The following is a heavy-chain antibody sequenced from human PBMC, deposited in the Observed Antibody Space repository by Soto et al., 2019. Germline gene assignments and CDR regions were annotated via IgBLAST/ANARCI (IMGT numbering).Heavy chain of an antibody. CDR2: ISSGNNYI. Sequence: EVQLVESGGGLVKPGGSLRLSCAASGFTFSSYSMNWVRQAPGKGLEWVSSISSGNNYIYYADSVKGRFTISRDNAKNSLYLQMNRLRAEDTAVYYCAGDRRDGYNFDYWGQGTLVTVSS. J-gene: IGHJ4*02. D-gene: IGHD5-12*01. CDR3: AGDRRDGYNFDY. V-gene: IGHV3-21*01. CDR1: GFTFSSYS.